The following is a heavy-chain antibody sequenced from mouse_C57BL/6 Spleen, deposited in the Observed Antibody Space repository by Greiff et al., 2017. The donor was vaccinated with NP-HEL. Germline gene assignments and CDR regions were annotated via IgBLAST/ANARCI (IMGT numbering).Heavy chain of an antibody. V-gene: IGHV5-9*01. J-gene: IGHJ4*01. CDR1: GFTFSSYT. Sequence: EVKVEESGGGLVKPGGSLKLSCAASGFTFSSYTMYWVRQTPEKRLEWVATISGGGGNTYYPDSVKGRFTISRDNAKNTLYLQMSSLRSEDTALYYCARRIYYGYDYYAMDYWGQGTSVTVSS. D-gene: IGHD2-2*01. CDR2: ISGGGGNT. CDR3: ARRIYYGYDYYAMDY.